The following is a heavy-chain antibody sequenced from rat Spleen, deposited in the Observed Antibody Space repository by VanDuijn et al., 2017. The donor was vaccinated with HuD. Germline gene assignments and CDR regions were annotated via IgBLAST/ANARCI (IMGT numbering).Heavy chain of an antibody. D-gene: IGHD1-4*01. CDR1: GFTFNAYD. CDR3: ARHPGYDVMDA. Sequence: EVQLVESDGGLVQPGRSLKLSCAASGFTFNAYDMAWVRQAPTKGLEWVATISYDGGRNFYRDSVKGRFTISRDNAKSSLYLQMDSLRSEDTATYYCARHPGYDVMDAWGQGASVTVSS. J-gene: IGHJ4*01. CDR2: ISYDGGRN. V-gene: IGHV5-29*01.